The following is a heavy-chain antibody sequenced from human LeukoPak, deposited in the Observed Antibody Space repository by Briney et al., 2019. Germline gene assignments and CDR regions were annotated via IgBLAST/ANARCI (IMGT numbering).Heavy chain of an antibody. V-gene: IGHV3-23*01. CDR3: AKDDHGGSGWRDYFDY. CDR2: ISGSGGST. Sequence: GGSLRLSCAASGFTFSTYAMSWVRQAPGKGLEWVSAISGSGGSTYYADSVKGRFTISRDNSKNTLYLQMNSLRAEDTAVYYCAKDDHGGSGWRDYFDYWGQGTLVTVSS. D-gene: IGHD6-19*01. J-gene: IGHJ4*02. CDR1: GFTFSTYA.